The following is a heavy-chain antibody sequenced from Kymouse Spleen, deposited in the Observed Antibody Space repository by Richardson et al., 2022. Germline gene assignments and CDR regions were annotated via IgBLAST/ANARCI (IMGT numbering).Heavy chain of an antibody. CDR3: AKDLEAYYYGSGSYPYYYGMDV. CDR2: ISYDGSNK. Sequence: QVQLVESGGGVVQPGRSLRLSCAASGFTFSSYGMHWVRQAPGKGLEWVAVISYDGSNKYYADSVKGRFTISRDNSKNTLYLQMNSLRAEDTAVYYCAKDLEAYYYGSGSYPYYYGMDVWGQGTTVTVSS. CDR1: GFTFSSYG. D-gene: IGHD3-10*01. J-gene: IGHJ6*02. V-gene: IGHV3-30*18.